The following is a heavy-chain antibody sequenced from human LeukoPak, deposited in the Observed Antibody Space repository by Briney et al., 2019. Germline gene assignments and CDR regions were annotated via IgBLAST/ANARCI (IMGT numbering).Heavy chain of an antibody. Sequence: SGGSLRLSCAASGFTFSSYAMSWVRQAPGKGLEWVSAIGGSGGSTYYADSVKGRFTISRDNSKNTLYLQMNSLRAEDTAVYYCAKDADVVPAAIDFDYWGQGTLVTVSS. D-gene: IGHD2-2*02. CDR2: IGGSGGST. CDR1: GFTFSSYA. V-gene: IGHV3-23*01. CDR3: AKDADVVPAAIDFDY. J-gene: IGHJ4*02.